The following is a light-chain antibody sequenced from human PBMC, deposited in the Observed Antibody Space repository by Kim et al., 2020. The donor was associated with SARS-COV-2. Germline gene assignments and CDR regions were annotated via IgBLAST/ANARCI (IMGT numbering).Light chain of an antibody. J-gene: IGLJ2*01. CDR2: DVS. CDR3: SSYTSSSTLVV. CDR1: SSDVGASKY. Sequence: QSALTQPASVSGSPGQSITISCTGTSSDVGASKYVSWYQQHPGKAPKLMIYDVSHRPSGVSDRFSGSKSGNTASLTISGLQAEDEADYYCSSYTSSSTLVVFGGGTQLTVL. V-gene: IGLV2-14*03.